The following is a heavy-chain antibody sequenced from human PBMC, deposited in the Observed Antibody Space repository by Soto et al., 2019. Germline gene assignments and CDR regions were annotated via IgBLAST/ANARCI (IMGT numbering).Heavy chain of an antibody. CDR2: IYYGGGT. D-gene: IGHD4-17*01. CDR3: ARDFKDSGDSRWYYYMDV. V-gene: IGHV4-30-4*01. CDR1: GGSISSADYY. J-gene: IGHJ6*03. Sequence: SETLSLTCTVSGGSISSADYYWGWIRQPPGKGLEWIGYIYYGGGTYYNTSLKSRVTISIDTSKNQFSLKLSSVTATDTVVYYCARDFKDSGDSRWYYYMDVWGKGTTVTVSS.